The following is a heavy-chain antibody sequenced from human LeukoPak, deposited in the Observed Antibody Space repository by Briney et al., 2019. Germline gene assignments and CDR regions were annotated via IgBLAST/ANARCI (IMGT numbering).Heavy chain of an antibody. J-gene: IGHJ6*02. V-gene: IGHV3-30-3*01. D-gene: IGHD2-2*01. Sequence: GGSLRLSCAASGFTFSSYAMHWVRQAPGKGLEWVAVISYDGSNKYYADSVKGRFTISRDNSKNTLYLQMNSLRAEDTAVNYCARDSGDIVVVPAAQNYYYYGMDVWGQGTTVTVSS. CDR3: ARDSGDIVVVPAAQNYYYYGMDV. CDR1: GFTFSSYA. CDR2: ISYDGSNK.